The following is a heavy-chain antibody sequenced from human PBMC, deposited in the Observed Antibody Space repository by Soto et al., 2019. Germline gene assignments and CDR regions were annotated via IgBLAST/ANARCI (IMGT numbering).Heavy chain of an antibody. Sequence: SETLSLPCTVSGGSLNSGDYHWTWIRHSPGKGLEWIGAIYYSASTYYNPSLVSRIPMSVDTSKNQFSLKLTSVTAADTAVYYCAGAGHYYDSSGHYGMDVWGQGATVTVSS. CDR3: AGAGHYYDSSGHYGMDV. CDR2: IYYSAST. V-gene: IGHV4-30-4*01. D-gene: IGHD3-22*01. CDR1: GGSLNSGDYH. J-gene: IGHJ6*02.